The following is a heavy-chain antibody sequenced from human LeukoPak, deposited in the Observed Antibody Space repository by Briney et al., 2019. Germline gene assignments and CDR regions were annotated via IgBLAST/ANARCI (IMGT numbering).Heavy chain of an antibody. CDR2: IYHSGST. Sequence: SQTLSLTCAVSGGSISSGGYSWSWIRQPPGKGLEWIGYIYHSGSTYYNPSLKSRVTISVDRSKNQFSLKLSSVTAADTAVYYCARVTTGDYYDSSGIYYLDYWGQGTLVTVSS. V-gene: IGHV4-30-2*01. D-gene: IGHD3-22*01. J-gene: IGHJ4*02. CDR3: ARVTTGDYYDSSGIYYLDY. CDR1: GGSISSGGYS.